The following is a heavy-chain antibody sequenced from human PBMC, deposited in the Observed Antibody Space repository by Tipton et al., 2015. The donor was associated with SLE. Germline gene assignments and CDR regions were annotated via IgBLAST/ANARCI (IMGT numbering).Heavy chain of an antibody. J-gene: IGHJ4*02. D-gene: IGHD3-3*01. CDR1: GFTFSSYA. Sequence: SLRLSCTASGFTFSSYAMSWVRQAPGKGLEWVSAISGSGGSTYYADSVKGRFTISRDNSKNTLYLQMNSLRAEDTAVYYCAARFLEWLGGEAYWGQGTLVTVSS. CDR2: ISGSGGST. CDR3: AARFLEWLGGEAY. V-gene: IGHV3-23*01.